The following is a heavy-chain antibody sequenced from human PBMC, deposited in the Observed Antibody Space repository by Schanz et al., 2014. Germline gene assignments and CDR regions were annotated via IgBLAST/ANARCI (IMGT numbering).Heavy chain of an antibody. V-gene: IGHV1-69*04. D-gene: IGHD1-26*01. Sequence: QILLVQPGPEVKKPGASVTVSCKASGYDFHIYAYSWVRQAPGQGLEWMGRIIPILGIANYAQKLQGRVTITADKSTFTAYMDVSSLRSEDTAVYYCARDNGRIPAANAFDYWGQGTRVTVSS. CDR1: GYDFHIYA. CDR2: IIPILGIA. J-gene: IGHJ4*02. CDR3: ARDNGRIPAANAFDY.